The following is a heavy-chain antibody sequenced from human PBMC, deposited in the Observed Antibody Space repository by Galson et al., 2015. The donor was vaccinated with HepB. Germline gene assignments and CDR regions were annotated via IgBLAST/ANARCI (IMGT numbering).Heavy chain of an antibody. V-gene: IGHV1-69*06. D-gene: IGHD1-26*01. CDR2: IIPIFGTA. J-gene: IGHJ6*02. Sequence: SVKVSCKASGGTFSSYAISWVRQAPGQGLEWMGGIIPIFGTANYAQKFQGRVTTTADKATSTAYMVLSSLRSEDTGVYDCARDTDSGSYTSGMDVWGLGTPVTVSS. CDR3: ARDTDSGSYTSGMDV. CDR1: GGTFSSYA.